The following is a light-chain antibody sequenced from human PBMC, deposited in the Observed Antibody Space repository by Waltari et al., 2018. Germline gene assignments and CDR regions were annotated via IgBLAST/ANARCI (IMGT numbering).Light chain of an antibody. CDR2: DAS. CDR1: QNFINF. J-gene: IGKJ1*01. V-gene: IGKV3-11*01. Sequence: EIVLTQSPATLSLSPGDRDTLSCRASQNFINFLAWYQQKPGQAPRLLIFDASKRATGIPARFSGSGSGTDFTLTISSLEPEDFAVYYCHQRRNWPGTFGQGTKVEIK. CDR3: HQRRNWPGT.